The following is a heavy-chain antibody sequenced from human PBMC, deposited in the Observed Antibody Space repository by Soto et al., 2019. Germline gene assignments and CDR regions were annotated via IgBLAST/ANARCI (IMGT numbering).Heavy chain of an antibody. Sequence: PGGSLRLSCAAPGFTFSSYAMSWVRQAPGKGLEWVAAISGSGGSTYYAASVKGRFTVSRDNSRNTLYLQMNSLRAEDTAVYYCARVGRVDSSSWDYFVNGGQGTLVTVSS. CDR1: GFTFSSYA. V-gene: IGHV3-23*01. J-gene: IGHJ4*02. CDR3: ARVGRVDSSSWDYFVN. D-gene: IGHD6-13*01. CDR2: ISGSGGST.